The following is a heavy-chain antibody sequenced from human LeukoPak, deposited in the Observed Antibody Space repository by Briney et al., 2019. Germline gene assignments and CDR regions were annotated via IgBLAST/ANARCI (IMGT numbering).Heavy chain of an antibody. Sequence: GGSLRLSCAASGFTFSSYAMHWVRQAPGKGLEYVSAISSNGGSTYHANSVKGRFTISRDNSKNTLYLQMGSLRAEDMAVYYCARDSYSGSYYGYFQHWGQGTLVTVSS. CDR3: ARDSYSGSYYGYFQH. CDR2: ISSNGGST. D-gene: IGHD1-26*01. J-gene: IGHJ1*01. V-gene: IGHV3-64*01. CDR1: GFTFSSYA.